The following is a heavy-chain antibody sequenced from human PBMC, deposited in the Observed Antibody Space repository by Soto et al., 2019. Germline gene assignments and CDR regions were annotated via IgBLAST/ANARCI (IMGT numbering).Heavy chain of an antibody. CDR3: AKDQLGYPHTHDAFDI. CDR1: GFTFSSYA. V-gene: IGHV3-23*01. D-gene: IGHD2-15*01. J-gene: IGHJ3*02. CDR2: ISGSGGST. Sequence: EVQLLESGGGLVQPGGSLRLSCAASGFTFSSYAMSWVRQAPGKGLEWVSAISGSGGSTYYADSVKGRFTISRDNSKNTLYLQMNSLRAEDTAVYYCAKDQLGYPHTHDAFDIWGQGTMVTVSS.